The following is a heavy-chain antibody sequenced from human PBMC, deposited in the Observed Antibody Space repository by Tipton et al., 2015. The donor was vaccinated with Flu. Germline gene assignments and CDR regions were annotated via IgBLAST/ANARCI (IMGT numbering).Heavy chain of an antibody. CDR3: ARDSPPIVVVPAAPDY. V-gene: IGHV3-11*01. D-gene: IGHD2-2*01. J-gene: IGHJ4*02. CDR2: ISSSGSTI. Sequence: SLRLSCAASGFTFSDYYMSWIRQAPGKGLEWVSYISSSGSTIYYADSVKGRFTISRDNAKNSLYLQMNSLRAEDTAVYYCARDSPPIVVVPAAPDYWGQGTLVTVSS. CDR1: GFTFSDYY.